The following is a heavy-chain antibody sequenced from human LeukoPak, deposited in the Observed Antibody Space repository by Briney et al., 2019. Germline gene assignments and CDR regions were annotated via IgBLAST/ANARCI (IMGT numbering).Heavy chain of an antibody. V-gene: IGHV4-59*12. D-gene: IGHD6-13*01. CDR2: IYYSGST. Sequence: PSETLSLTCTVSGGSISSYYWSWIRQPPGKGLEWIGYIYYSGSTNYNPSLKSRVTMSVDTSKNQFSLKLSSVTALDTAVYYCARIAAGGTGDYYYYYMDVWGKGTTVTVSS. CDR3: ARIAAGGTGDYYYYYMDV. CDR1: GGSISSYY. J-gene: IGHJ6*03.